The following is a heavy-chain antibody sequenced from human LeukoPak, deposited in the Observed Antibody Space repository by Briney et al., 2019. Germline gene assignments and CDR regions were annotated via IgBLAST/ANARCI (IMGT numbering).Heavy chain of an antibody. Sequence: GGSLRLSCAASGFTFSDYYMSWIRQAPGKGLEWVSYISSSGSTIYYADSVKGRFTISRDNAKNSLYLQMNSLRAEDTAVYYCARGGSGRITIFGVGPPGRMDVWGQGTTVTVSS. CDR2: ISSSGSTI. CDR1: GFTFSDYY. J-gene: IGHJ6*02. CDR3: ARGGSGRITIFGVGPPGRMDV. D-gene: IGHD3-3*01. V-gene: IGHV3-11*01.